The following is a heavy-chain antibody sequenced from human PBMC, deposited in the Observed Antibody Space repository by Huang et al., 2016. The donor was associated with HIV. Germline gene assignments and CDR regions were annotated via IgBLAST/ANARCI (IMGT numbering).Heavy chain of an antibody. CDR1: GGTFSSYA. D-gene: IGHD4-17*01. CDR2: IIPSFGTA. Sequence: QVQLVQSGAEVKKPGSSVKVSCKASGGTFSSYAISWVRQAPGQGLAWMGGIIPSFGTANYAQKLQGRVTITADESTSTAYMELSSLRSEDTAVYYCARVHGDYVYFDYWGQGTLVTVSS. V-gene: IGHV1-69*13. CDR3: ARVHGDYVYFDY. J-gene: IGHJ4*02.